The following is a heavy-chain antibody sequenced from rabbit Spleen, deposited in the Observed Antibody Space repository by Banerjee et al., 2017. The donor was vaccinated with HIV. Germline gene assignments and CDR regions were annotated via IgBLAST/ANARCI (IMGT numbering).Heavy chain of an antibody. V-gene: IGHV1S45*01. D-gene: IGHD1-1*01. CDR1: GFSFSSSYW. J-gene: IGHJ4*01. CDR2: IYAGSSGST. CDR3: VRSYGYYDL. Sequence: QEQLEESGGDLVQPEGSLTLTCTASGFSFSSSYWICWVRQAPGKGLEWIACIYAGSSGSTDYASWAKGRFTISKTSSTTVTLQMTRLTAAGTATYFCVRSYGYYDLWGQGTLVTVS.